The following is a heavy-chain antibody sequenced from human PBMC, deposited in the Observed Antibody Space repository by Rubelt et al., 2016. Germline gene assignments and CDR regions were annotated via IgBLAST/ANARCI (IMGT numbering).Heavy chain of an antibody. D-gene: IGHD4-23*01. CDR2: MYYSGST. CDR3: ATSGGNGGDFDY. V-gene: IGHV4-34*11. J-gene: IGHJ4*02. CDR1: GGSFSGYY. Sequence: QVQPQQWGAGLLKPSETLSLTCAVYGGSFSGYYWSWIRQPPGKELEWIGYMYYSGSTNYNPSLKSRVTISMDTSKNQFFLKLSSVTAADTAVYYCATSGGNGGDFDYWGQGTLVTVSS.